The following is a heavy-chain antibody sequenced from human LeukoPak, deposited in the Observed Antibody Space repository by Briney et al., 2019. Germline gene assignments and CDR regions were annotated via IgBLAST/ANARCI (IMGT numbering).Heavy chain of an antibody. Sequence: ASVKVSCKASGYTFTGYYMHWVRQAPGQGLEWMGWISAYNGNTNYAQKLQGRVTMTTDTSTSTAYMELRSLRSDDTAVYYCARSPGGVATITWLDYWGQGTLVTVSS. CDR3: ARSPGGVATITWLDY. CDR2: ISAYNGNT. D-gene: IGHD5-12*01. CDR1: GYTFTGYY. V-gene: IGHV1-18*04. J-gene: IGHJ4*02.